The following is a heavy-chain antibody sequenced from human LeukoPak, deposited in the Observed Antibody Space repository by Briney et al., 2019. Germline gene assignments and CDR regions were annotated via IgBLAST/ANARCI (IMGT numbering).Heavy chain of an antibody. D-gene: IGHD4-23*01. CDR3: ARHKGYGGNNTWFDP. Sequence: SETLSLTCTVSGGSLSNSNYYWGWIRQPPVKGLEWIGSIYYSGNAYYNPSLKSRVTISVDTSTNQSSLKLSSVTAADTAVYYCARHKGYGGNNTWFDPRGQGTLVTVSS. CDR1: GGSLSNSNYY. CDR2: IYYSGNA. V-gene: IGHV4-39*01. J-gene: IGHJ5*02.